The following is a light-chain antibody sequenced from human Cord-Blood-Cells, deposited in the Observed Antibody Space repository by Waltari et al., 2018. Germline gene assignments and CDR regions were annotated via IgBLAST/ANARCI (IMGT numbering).Light chain of an antibody. CDR1: SSDVGGYNY. Sequence: QSALTQPTSVSGSPGQSITISCTGTSSDVGGYNYVSWYQQHPGKAPKLMIHDVSNRPSGVSHRFSGSKSGNTASLTISGLQAEDEADYYCSSYTSSSTYVFGTGTKVTVL. V-gene: IGLV2-14*01. CDR3: SSYTSSSTYV. J-gene: IGLJ1*01. CDR2: DVS.